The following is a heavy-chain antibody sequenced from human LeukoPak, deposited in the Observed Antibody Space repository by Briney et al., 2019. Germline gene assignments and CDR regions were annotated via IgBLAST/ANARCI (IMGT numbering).Heavy chain of an antibody. D-gene: IGHD3-22*01. CDR2: IFSGGNT. Sequence: GGSLRLSCAASGFTVSNNYMSWVRQAPGKGLEWASVIFSGGNTYYADSVKGRFTISRDNSKNTLYLQMNSLRAEDTAVYYCAKDFYYYDSSGYNDAFDIWGQGTMVTVSS. CDR1: GFTVSNNY. V-gene: IGHV3-53*01. J-gene: IGHJ3*02. CDR3: AKDFYYYDSSGYNDAFDI.